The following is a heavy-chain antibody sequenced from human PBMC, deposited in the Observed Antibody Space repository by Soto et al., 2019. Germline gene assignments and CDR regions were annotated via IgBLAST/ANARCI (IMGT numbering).Heavy chain of an antibody. CDR3: AGGGSSGGWYFDL. V-gene: IGHV1-69*01. Sequence: QVQLVQSGAEVKKPGSSVKVSCKASGGSFSSPTISWVRQAPGQGLEWMGGVSPIFGTTNYAQKFQGRVTITADASSGTAYMELGSLKSEDTAVYYCAGGGSSGGWYFDLWGRGTLVTVSS. CDR2: VSPIFGTT. CDR1: GGSFSSPT. D-gene: IGHD1-26*01. J-gene: IGHJ2*01.